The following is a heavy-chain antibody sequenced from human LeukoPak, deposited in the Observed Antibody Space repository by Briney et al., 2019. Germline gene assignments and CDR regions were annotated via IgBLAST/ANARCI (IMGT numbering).Heavy chain of an antibody. D-gene: IGHD1-7*01. CDR3: ARDRETGTTGWFDP. CDR1: GYSISSGYY. Sequence: SETLSLTCTVSGYSISSGYYWGWIRQPPGKGLEWIGSIYHSGSTYYNPSLKSRVTISVDTSKNQFPLKLSSVTAADTAVYYCARDRETGTTGWFDPWGQGTLVTVSS. V-gene: IGHV4-38-2*02. J-gene: IGHJ5*02. CDR2: IYHSGST.